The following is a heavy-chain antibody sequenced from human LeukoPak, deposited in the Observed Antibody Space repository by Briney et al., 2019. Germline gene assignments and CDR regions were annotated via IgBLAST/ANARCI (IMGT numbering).Heavy chain of an antibody. D-gene: IGHD4-23*01. CDR2: IYYSGRT. CDR1: GGSISSYY. CDR3: ARGYGGNSYHYYGMDV. Sequence: SETLSLTCTVSGGSISSYYWSWIRQPPGKGLEWIGYIYYSGRTNYNPSLKSRVTISVDTSKNQFSLKLSSVTAADTAVYYCARGYGGNSYHYYGMDVWGQGTTVTVSS. J-gene: IGHJ6*02. V-gene: IGHV4-59*01.